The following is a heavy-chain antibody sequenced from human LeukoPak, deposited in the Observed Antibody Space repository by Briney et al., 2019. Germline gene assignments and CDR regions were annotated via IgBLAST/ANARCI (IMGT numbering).Heavy chain of an antibody. Sequence: GGSLRLSCAASGFTFSSYAMSWVRPAPGKGLEWVSAISGSGGSTYYADSVKGRFTISRDNSKNTLYLQMNSLRVEDTAVYYCARDGGNSYFDYWGQGTLVTVSS. CDR2: ISGSGGST. V-gene: IGHV3-23*01. J-gene: IGHJ4*02. CDR1: GFTFSSYA. CDR3: ARDGGNSYFDY. D-gene: IGHD4-23*01.